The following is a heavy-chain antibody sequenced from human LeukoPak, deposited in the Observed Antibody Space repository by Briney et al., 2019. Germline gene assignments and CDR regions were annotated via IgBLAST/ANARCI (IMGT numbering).Heavy chain of an antibody. V-gene: IGHV4-34*01. J-gene: IGHJ3*02. CDR2: INHSGST. CDR3: ASPAYDSSGYYAIDAFDI. CDR1: GGSFSGYY. Sequence: SETLSLTCAVYGGSFSGYYWSWIRQPPGKGLEWIGEINHSGSTNYNPSLKSRVTISVDTSKNQFYLKLSSVTAADTAVYYCASPAYDSSGYYAIDAFDIWGQGTMVTVSS. D-gene: IGHD3-22*01.